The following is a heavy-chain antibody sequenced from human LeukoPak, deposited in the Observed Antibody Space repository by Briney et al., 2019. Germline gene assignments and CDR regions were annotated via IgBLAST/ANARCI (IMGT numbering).Heavy chain of an antibody. CDR3: ARDYFVRITMLRGVSNGMDV. Sequence: SQTLSLTCAISGDSVSSNSAAWNWIRQSPSRGLEWLGRTYYRSKWYNDYAVSVKSRITINPDTSKNQFSLQLNSVTPEDTAVYYCARDYFVRITMLRGVSNGMDVWGQGTTVTVSS. V-gene: IGHV6-1*01. CDR2: TYYRSKWYN. J-gene: IGHJ6*02. D-gene: IGHD3-10*01. CDR1: GDSVSSNSAA.